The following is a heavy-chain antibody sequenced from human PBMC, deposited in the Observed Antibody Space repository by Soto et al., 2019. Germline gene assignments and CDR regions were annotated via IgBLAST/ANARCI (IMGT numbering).Heavy chain of an antibody. Sequence: ASVKASSKAPGYTYTRTGLSWVRQAPGQGLEWMGWISTYNGDTNYAQTFQGRVTMTTDTSTSTVHMEVRSLRSDDTAVYYCAREGVAPYYYYGMDVWGQGTTGTVFS. J-gene: IGHJ6*02. CDR2: ISTYNGDT. CDR3: AREGVAPYYYYGMDV. CDR1: GYTYTRTG. D-gene: IGHD5-12*01. V-gene: IGHV1-18*01.